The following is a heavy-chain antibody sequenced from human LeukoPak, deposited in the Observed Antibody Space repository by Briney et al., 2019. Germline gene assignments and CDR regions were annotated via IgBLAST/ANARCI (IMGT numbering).Heavy chain of an antibody. D-gene: IGHD3-22*01. V-gene: IGHV4-39*01. CDR3: KHYDSSGLDDY. CDR1: GGSISSSSYY. CDR2: IYYSGST. J-gene: IGHJ4*02. Sequence: LETLSLTCTVSGGSISSSSYYWGWIRQPPGKGLEWIGSIYYSGSTYYNPSLKSRVTISVDTSKNQFSLKLSSVTAADTAVYYCKHYDSSGLDDYWGQGTLVTVSS.